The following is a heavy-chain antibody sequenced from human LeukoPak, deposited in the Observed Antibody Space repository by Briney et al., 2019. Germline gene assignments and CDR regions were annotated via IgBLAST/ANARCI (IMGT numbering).Heavy chain of an antibody. Sequence: PSETLSLTCTVSGGSIGSYYWSWIRQPPGKGLEWIGYVYYSGSTNYNPSLKSRVTISVDTSKNQFSLKLSSVTAADTAVYYCARETPNWGVDYWGQGTLVTVSS. CDR1: GGSIGSYY. CDR2: VYYSGST. CDR3: ARETPNWGVDY. D-gene: IGHD7-27*01. J-gene: IGHJ4*02. V-gene: IGHV4-59*01.